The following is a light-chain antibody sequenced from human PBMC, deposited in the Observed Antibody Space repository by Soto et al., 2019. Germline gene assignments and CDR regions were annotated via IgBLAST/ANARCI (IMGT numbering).Light chain of an antibody. V-gene: IGKV3-15*01. J-gene: IGKJ1*01. CDR1: QSVSSN. Sequence: EIVMTQSPATLSVSPGERATLSCRASQSVSSNLAWYQQKPGQAPRLLIYGASTRATGIPARFSGSGSGTEFTLTLSILQSEDFAVYYCQQYNNWGTFGQGTKVEIK. CDR2: GAS. CDR3: QQYNNWGT.